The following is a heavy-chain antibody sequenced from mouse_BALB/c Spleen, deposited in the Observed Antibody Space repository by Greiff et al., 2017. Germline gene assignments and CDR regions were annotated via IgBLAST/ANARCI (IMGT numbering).Heavy chain of an antibody. CDR2: INPSTGYT. V-gene: IGHV1-7*01. Sequence: QVQLQQSGAELAKPGASVKMSCKASGYTFTSYWMPWVKQRPGQGLEWIGYINPSTGYTEYNQKFKDKATLTADKSSSTAYMQLSSLTSEDSAVYYCARGGVLRLRAMDYWGQGTSVTVSS. J-gene: IGHJ4*01. CDR3: ARGGVLRLRAMDY. CDR1: GYTFTSYW. D-gene: IGHD1-2*01.